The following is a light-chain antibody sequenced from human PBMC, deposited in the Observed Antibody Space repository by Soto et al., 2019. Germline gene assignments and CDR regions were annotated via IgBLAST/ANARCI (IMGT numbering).Light chain of an antibody. CDR3: QQYAESPIT. CDR1: QSVNSNY. J-gene: IGKJ5*01. V-gene: IGKV3-20*01. Sequence: EIVMTQSPATLSVSPGERATLSCRASQSVNSNYLAWYQQKPGQAPRLLIYAASRRATGIPDRFSGGGSGTDFTLTISRLEPEDIAVFYCQQYAESPITFGQGTRLEIK. CDR2: AAS.